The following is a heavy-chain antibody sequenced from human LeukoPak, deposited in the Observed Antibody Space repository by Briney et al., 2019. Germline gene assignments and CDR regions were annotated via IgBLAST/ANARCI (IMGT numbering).Heavy chain of an antibody. CDR2: MNPNSGNT. CDR3: ARGLTIWYSSSPLTDY. J-gene: IGHJ4*02. V-gene: IGHV1-8*01. D-gene: IGHD6-13*01. CDR1: GYTFTSYD. Sequence: ASVKVSCKASGYTFTSYDINWVRQATGQGLEWMGWMNPNSGNTGYAQKFQGRVTMTRNTSISTAYMELSSLRSEDTAVYCCARGLTIWYSSSPLTDYWGQGTLVTVSS.